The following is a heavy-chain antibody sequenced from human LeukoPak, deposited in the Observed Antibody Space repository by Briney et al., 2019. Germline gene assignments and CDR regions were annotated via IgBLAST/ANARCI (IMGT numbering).Heavy chain of an antibody. D-gene: IGHD3-9*01. CDR2: IYYSGST. J-gene: IGHJ5*02. Sequence: PSETLSLTCTVSGGSIISSSYYWGWIRQPPGKGLEWIGSIYYSGSTYYNPSLKSRVTISVDTSKNQFSLKLSSVTAADTAVYYCARQRLTYYDILTGYPRGGFDPWGQGTLVTVSS. CDR3: ARQRLTYYDILTGYPRGGFDP. CDR1: GGSIISSSYY. V-gene: IGHV4-39*01.